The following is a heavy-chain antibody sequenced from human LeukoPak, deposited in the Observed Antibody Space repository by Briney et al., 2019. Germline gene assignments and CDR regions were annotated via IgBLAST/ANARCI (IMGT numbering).Heavy chain of an antibody. J-gene: IGHJ6*03. Sequence: SETLSLTCSVSGVSTGSQNFYWAWIRQPPGKGLEWIGNIYHTGSAYYSAALKSRVTISVDTSKDNFSLRLTSLTAADTAVYYCARLRGYGNLFFYFYMDVWGKGATVTVSS. D-gene: IGHD5-12*01. V-gene: IGHV4-39*02. CDR2: IYHTGSA. CDR3: ARLRGYGNLFFYFYMDV. CDR1: GVSTGSQNFY.